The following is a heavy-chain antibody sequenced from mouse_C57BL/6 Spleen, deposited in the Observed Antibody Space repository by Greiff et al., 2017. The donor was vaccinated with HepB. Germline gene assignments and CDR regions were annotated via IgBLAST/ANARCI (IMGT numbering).Heavy chain of an antibody. D-gene: IGHD2-4*01. CDR2: IHPNSGST. J-gene: IGHJ3*01. V-gene: IGHV1-64*01. CDR1: GYTFTSYW. CDR3: AIDDYDGAWFAY. Sequence: VQLQQSGAELVKPGASVKLSCKASGYTFTSYWMHWVKQRPGQGLEWIGMIHPNSGSTNYNEKFKSKATLTVDKSSSTAYMQLSSLTSEYSAVYYCAIDDYDGAWFAYWGQGTLVTVSA.